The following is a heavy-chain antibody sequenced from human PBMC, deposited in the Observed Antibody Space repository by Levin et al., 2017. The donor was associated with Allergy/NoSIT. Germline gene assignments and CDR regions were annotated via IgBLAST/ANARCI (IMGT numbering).Heavy chain of an antibody. D-gene: IGHD3-16*01. CDR3: ARAGDANNWYFDL. V-gene: IGHV4-30-2*01. J-gene: IGHJ2*01. CDR2: IYHSGST. CDR1: GGSISSGGYS. Sequence: SETLSLTCAVSGGSISSGGYSWSWIRQPPGKGLEWIGYIYHSGSTYYNPSLKSRVTISVDRSKNQFSLKLSSVTAADTAVYYCARAGDANNWYFDLWGRGTLVTVSS.